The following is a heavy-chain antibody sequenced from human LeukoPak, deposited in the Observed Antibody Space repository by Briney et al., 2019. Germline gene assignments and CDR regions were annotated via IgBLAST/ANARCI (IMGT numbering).Heavy chain of an antibody. J-gene: IGHJ3*01. CDR3: AKEIDGFDV. CDR1: GFSFNNYW. Sequence: GGSLRLSCAASGFSFNNYWMHWVRQAPGMGLVWVSSIRFDGGDTAYADSAKGRFTISRDNAKNTMFLQMNNLRAEDTAVYYCAKEIDGFDVWGQGTLVTVSS. CDR2: IRFDGGDT. V-gene: IGHV3-74*01.